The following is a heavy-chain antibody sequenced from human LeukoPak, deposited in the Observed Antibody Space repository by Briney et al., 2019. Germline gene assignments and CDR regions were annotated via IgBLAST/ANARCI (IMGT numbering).Heavy chain of an antibody. J-gene: IGHJ6*03. CDR1: GFTFSSYS. CDR3: ARDSYGSGSPRGHYYYYMDV. CDR2: ISSSSTI. V-gene: IGHV3-48*01. Sequence: GSLRLSCAASGFTFSSYSMNWVRQAPGKGLEWVSYISSSSTIYYADSVKGRFTISRDNAKNSLYLQMNSLRAEDTAVYYCARDSYGSGSPRGHYYYYMDVWGKGTTVTVSS. D-gene: IGHD3-10*01.